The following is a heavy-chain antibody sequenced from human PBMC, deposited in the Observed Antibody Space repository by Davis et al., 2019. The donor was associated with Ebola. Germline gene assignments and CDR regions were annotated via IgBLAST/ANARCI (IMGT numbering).Heavy chain of an antibody. Sequence: GESLKISCAASGFTVSSNYMSWVRQAPGKGLEWVSVIYSGGSTYYADSVKGRFTISRDNSKNTLYLQMSSLRAEDTAVYYCARDRKFRFGVYYYYGMDVWGQGTTVTVSS. CDR3: ARDRKFRFGVYYYYGMDV. V-gene: IGHV3-66*01. D-gene: IGHD3-10*01. J-gene: IGHJ6*02. CDR2: IYSGGST. CDR1: GFTVSSNY.